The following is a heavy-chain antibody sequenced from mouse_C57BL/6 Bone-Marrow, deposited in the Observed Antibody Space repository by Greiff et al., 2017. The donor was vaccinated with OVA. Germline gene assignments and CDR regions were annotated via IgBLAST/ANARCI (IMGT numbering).Heavy chain of an antibody. CDR2: IYPGSGST. J-gene: IGHJ3*01. V-gene: IGHV1-55*01. CDR1: GYTFTSYW. D-gene: IGHD2-3*01. CDR3: ASPYDGYYVGFAY. Sequence: QVQLQQPGAELVMPGASVKLSCKASGYTFTSYWITWVKQRPGQGLEWIGDIYPGSGSTNYNEKFKSKATLTVDTSSSTAYMQLSSLTSEDSAVYYCASPYDGYYVGFAYWGQGTLVTVSA.